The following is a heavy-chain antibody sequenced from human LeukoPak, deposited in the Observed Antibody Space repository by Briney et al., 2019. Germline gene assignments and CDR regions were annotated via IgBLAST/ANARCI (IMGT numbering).Heavy chain of an antibody. J-gene: IGHJ6*03. Sequence: SETLSLTCTVSGGSISSYYWSWIRQPPGKGLEWIGYIYTSGSTNYNPSLKSRVTISVDTSKNQFSLKLSSVTAADTAVYYCARLSPQPVYYYYYYYMDVWGKGTTVTVSS. D-gene: IGHD6-13*01. CDR2: IYTSGST. CDR1: GGSISSYY. V-gene: IGHV4-4*09. CDR3: ARLSPQPVYYYYYYYMDV.